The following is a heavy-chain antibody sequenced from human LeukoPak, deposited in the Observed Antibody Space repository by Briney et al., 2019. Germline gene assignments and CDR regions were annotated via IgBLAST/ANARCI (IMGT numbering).Heavy chain of an antibody. Sequence: SETLSLTCAVYGGSFSGYYWSWIRQPSGKGLEWIGNIYYSGSTYYNPSLKSRVTISVDTSKNQFSLKLSSVTAADTAVYYCARLDDSGYSYLDYWGQGTLVTVSS. J-gene: IGHJ4*02. CDR3: ARLDDSGYSYLDY. CDR2: IYYSGST. CDR1: GGSFSGYY. D-gene: IGHD5-18*01. V-gene: IGHV4-34*01.